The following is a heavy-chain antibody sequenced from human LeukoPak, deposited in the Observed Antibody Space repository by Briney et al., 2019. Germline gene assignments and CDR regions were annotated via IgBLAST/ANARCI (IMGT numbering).Heavy chain of an antibody. CDR3: ARFIAAATYYFDY. CDR1: GGSISSSSYY. J-gene: IGHJ4*02. D-gene: IGHD6-13*01. V-gene: IGHV4-39*01. CDR2: IYYSGST. Sequence: SETLSLTCTVSGGSISSSSYYWGWIRQPPGRGLEWIGSIYYSGSTYYNPSLKSRVTISVDTSRNQFSLKLSSVTAADTAVYYCARFIAAATYYFDYWGQGTLVTVSS.